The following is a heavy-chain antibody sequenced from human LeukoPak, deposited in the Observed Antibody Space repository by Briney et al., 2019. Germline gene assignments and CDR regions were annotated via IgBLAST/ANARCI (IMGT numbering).Heavy chain of an antibody. J-gene: IGHJ6*02. CDR2: INHSGST. CDR1: GGSFSGYY. V-gene: IGHV4-34*01. Sequence: SETLSLTCAVYGGSFSGYYWSWIRQPPGKGLEWIGEINHSGSTNYNPSLKSRVTISVDTSKNQFSLKLSSVTAADTAVYYCARGITMVRGVYYYYYGMDVWGQGTTVTVSS. CDR3: ARGITMVRGVYYYYYGMDV. D-gene: IGHD3-10*01.